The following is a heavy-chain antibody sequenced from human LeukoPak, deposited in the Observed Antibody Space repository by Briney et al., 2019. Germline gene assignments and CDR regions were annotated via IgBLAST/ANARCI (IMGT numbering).Heavy chain of an antibody. J-gene: IGHJ3*02. CDR2: ISGSGGST. CDR3: ARDSSWAFDI. D-gene: IGHD6-6*01. Sequence: GGSLRLSCAASGFTFSSYAMSWVRQAPGKGLEWVSAISGSGGSTYYADSVKGRFTISRDNAKNSLYLQMNSLRAEDTAVYYCARDSSWAFDIWGQGTMVTVSS. V-gene: IGHV3-23*01. CDR1: GFTFSSYA.